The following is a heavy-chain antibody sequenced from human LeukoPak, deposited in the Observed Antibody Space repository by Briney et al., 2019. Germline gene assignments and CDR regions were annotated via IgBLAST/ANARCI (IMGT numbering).Heavy chain of an antibody. J-gene: IGHJ4*02. V-gene: IGHV1-69*13. D-gene: IGHD2-15*01. Sequence: GASVKVSCKASGGTFSSYAISWVRQAPGQGLEWMGGIIPIFGTANYAQKFQGRVTITADESTSTAYMELSSLRSEDTAVYYCARGLGYCSGGSCPFDYWGQGTLVTVSS. CDR1: GGTFSSYA. CDR3: ARGLGYCSGGSCPFDY. CDR2: IIPIFGTA.